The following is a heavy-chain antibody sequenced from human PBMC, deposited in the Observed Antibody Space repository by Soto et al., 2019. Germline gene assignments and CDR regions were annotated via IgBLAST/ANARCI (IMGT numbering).Heavy chain of an antibody. V-gene: IGHV1-69*01. D-gene: IGHD2-2*01. CDR1: GGTFSSYA. CDR2: IIPIFGTA. J-gene: IGHJ6*02. CDR3: AEDIVVVPAAIGDYYYGMDV. Sequence: QVQLVQSGAEVKKPGSSVKVSCKASGGTFSSYAISWVRQAPGQGLEWMGGIIPIFGTANYAQKFQGRVTITADESTSTAYMELSSLISEDTAVYYCAEDIVVVPAAIGDYYYGMDVWGQGTTVTVSS.